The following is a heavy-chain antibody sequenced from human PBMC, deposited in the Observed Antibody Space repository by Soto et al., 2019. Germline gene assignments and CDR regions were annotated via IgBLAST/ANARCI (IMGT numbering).Heavy chain of an antibody. CDR3: ARGGDGYNVGAVS. CDR1: GGGNLRDYR. Sequence: QVQLVQSGAEVKEPGSSVKVSCKASGGGNLRDYRTTWVRRAPVQGLEWMGGIIPKLGSANYAQNFQVRVTITADESTNTVSMELSSLRSVDTVVYYGARGGDGYNVGAVSLGQGTPVIVSS. D-gene: IGHD2-21*01. V-gene: IGHV1-69*01. J-gene: IGHJ5*02. CDR2: IIPKLGSA.